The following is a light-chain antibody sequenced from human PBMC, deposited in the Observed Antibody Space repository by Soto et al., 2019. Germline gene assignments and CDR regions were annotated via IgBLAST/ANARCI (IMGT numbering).Light chain of an antibody. CDR3: SSYTTSSTVYA. V-gene: IGLV2-14*01. CDR1: SSDAGGYNY. J-gene: IGLJ1*01. CDR2: DVS. Sequence: QSALTQPASVSGSPGQSITISCTGTSSDAGGYNYVSWYQQQPGKAPKLMIYDVSNRPSGVSNRFSGSKSGNTASLTISGLQAEDEADYYCSSYTTSSTVYAFGTGPKLTVL.